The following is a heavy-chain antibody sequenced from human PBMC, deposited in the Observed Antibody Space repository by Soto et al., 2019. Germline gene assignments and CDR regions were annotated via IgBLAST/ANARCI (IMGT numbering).Heavy chain of an antibody. CDR3: AREVEVHTPVFGF. Sequence: QVQLVQSGAEVKRPGSSVKVSCKASGGTFNTYAINWVRQAPGQGLEWMGDISPMFGKANYAQKFQGRVKVTADDSTATAYLELSSLRSEDTALYYCAREVEVHTPVFGFWGQGSLVTVSS. J-gene: IGHJ4*02. V-gene: IGHV1-69*01. CDR1: GGTFNTYA. D-gene: IGHD2-2*01. CDR2: ISPMFGKA.